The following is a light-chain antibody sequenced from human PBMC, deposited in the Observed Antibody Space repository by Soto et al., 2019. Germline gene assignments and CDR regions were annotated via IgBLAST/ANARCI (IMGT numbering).Light chain of an antibody. CDR3: SSYTSTMPNV. J-gene: IGLJ6*01. CDR1: SSDVGGFNS. Sequence: QSALTQPASVSGSPGQSITISCTGTSSDVGGFNSVSWYQLRPGTAPKLILYDVVDRPSGVSYRFSGSKSGNTASLTISGLQAADEADYFCSSYTSTMPNVFCSGTKLTVL. CDR2: DVV. V-gene: IGLV2-14*03.